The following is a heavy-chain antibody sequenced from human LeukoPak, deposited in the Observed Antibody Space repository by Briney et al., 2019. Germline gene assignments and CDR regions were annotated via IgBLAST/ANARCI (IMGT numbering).Heavy chain of an antibody. J-gene: IGHJ4*02. CDR1: GFTFSNYG. Sequence: GGSLRLSCAASGFTFSNYGMHWVRQAPGKGLEWVAVIWYDGSNKYYADSVKGRFTISRDNSKNTLYLQMNSLRAEDTAVYYCARGDYDSSGYHDYWGQGTLVTVSS. D-gene: IGHD3-22*01. V-gene: IGHV3-33*01. CDR3: ARGDYDSSGYHDY. CDR2: IWYDGSNK.